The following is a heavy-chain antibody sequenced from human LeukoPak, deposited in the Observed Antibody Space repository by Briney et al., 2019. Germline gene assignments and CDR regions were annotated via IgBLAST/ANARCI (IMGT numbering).Heavy chain of an antibody. J-gene: IGHJ3*02. D-gene: IGHD6-13*01. CDR1: GFAFSSYA. V-gene: IGHV3-23*01. CDR2: ISGSGGST. CDR3: AKGVSAAADDAFDI. Sequence: GGFLRLSCAASGFAFSSYAMSWVRQAPGKGLEWMSVISGSGGSTYYADSVKGRFTISRDNSKNTLYLQMNSLRAEDTAVYYCAKGVSAAADDAFDIWGQGTMVTVSS.